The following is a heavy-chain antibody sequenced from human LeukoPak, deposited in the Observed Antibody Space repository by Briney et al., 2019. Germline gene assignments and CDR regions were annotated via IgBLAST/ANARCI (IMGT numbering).Heavy chain of an antibody. Sequence: SETLSLTCTVSGGSISSYYWGWIRQPPGKGLEWIGSIYYSGSTYYNPSLKSRVTISVDTSKNQFSLKLSSVTAADTAVYYCARRSSPPHRNFDPWGQGTLVTVSS. D-gene: IGHD2-2*01. CDR2: IYYSGST. CDR1: GGSISSYY. V-gene: IGHV4-39*01. CDR3: ARRSSPPHRNFDP. J-gene: IGHJ5*02.